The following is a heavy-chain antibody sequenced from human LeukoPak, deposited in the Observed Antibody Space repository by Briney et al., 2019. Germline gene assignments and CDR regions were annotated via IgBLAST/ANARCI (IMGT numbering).Heavy chain of an antibody. J-gene: IGHJ4*02. D-gene: IGHD6-19*01. CDR1: GDSISSSNYY. V-gene: IGHV4-39*01. CDR2: IYYSGST. Sequence: SETLSLTCSVSGDSISSSNYYWGWIRRPPGKGLEWIGSIYYSGSTYYNASLKSRVTISVDTSKDQFSLKLSVTAADTAVYYCARHGVAGGFDYWGQETLVTVSS. CDR3: ARHGVAGGFDY.